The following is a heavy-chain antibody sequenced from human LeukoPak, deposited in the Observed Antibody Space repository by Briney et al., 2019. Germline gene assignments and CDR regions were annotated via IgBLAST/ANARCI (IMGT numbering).Heavy chain of an antibody. CDR1: GGSFSGYY. CDR2: INHSGST. J-gene: IGHJ4*02. D-gene: IGHD2-2*01. V-gene: IGHV4-34*01. Sequence: SETLSLTCAVYGGSFSGYYWSWIRQPPGKGLEWIGEINHSGSTNYNPSLKSRVTISVDTSKNQFSLKLSSVTAADTAVYYCARGGVVPAAMGARVDYWGQGTLVTVSS. CDR3: ARGGVVPAAMGARVDY.